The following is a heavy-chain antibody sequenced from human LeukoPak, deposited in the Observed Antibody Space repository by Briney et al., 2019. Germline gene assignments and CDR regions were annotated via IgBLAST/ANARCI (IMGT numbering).Heavy chain of an antibody. CDR2: INSDGSSA. CDR3: ARGSPTPNSRYFDL. D-gene: IGHD4-11*01. V-gene: IGHV3-74*01. Sequence: GGSLRLSCEASEFTPKDYWMHWVRQGPGKGLVGVSRINSDGSSASYADSVKGRFTISRDNAKNTLYLQMNSLRAEDTAVYYCARGSPTPNSRYFDLWGRGTLVTVSS. CDR1: EFTPKDYW. J-gene: IGHJ2*01.